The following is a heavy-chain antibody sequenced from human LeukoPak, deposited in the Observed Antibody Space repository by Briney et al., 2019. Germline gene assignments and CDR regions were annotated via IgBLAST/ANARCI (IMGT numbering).Heavy chain of an antibody. D-gene: IGHD3-3*01. CDR3: AGFVLRSATGPYYFDY. CDR1: GGSFSGYY. CDR2: INHSGST. J-gene: IGHJ4*02. Sequence: SETLSLTCAVYGGSFSGYYWSWIRQPPGKGLEWIGEINHSGSTYYNPSLKSRVTISVDTSKNQFSLKLSSVTAADTAVYYCAGFVLRSATGPYYFDYWGQGTLVTVSS. V-gene: IGHV4-34*01.